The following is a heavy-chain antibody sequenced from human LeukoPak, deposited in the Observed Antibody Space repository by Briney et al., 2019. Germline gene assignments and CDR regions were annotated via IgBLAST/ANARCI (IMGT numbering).Heavy chain of an antibody. V-gene: IGHV3-23*01. CDR3: ATYRQVLLPFES. J-gene: IGHJ4*02. D-gene: IGHD2/OR15-2a*01. Sequence: GGSLRLSCAASGFSFSSYAMIWVRQPPGKGLEWVSSIFPSGGEIHYADSVRGRFTISRDNSKSTLSLQMNSLRAEDTAIYYCATYRQVLLPFESWGQGTLVTVSS. CDR1: GFSFSSYA. CDR2: IFPSGGEI.